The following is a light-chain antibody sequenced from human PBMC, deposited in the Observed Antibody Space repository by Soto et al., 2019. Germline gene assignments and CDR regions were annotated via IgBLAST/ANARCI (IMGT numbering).Light chain of an antibody. Sequence: QSVLTQPPSVSAAPGQKVTISCSGSSSNIGNNYVSWYQQLPETAPKLLIYDNNKRPLGIPDRFSGSKSGTSATLGITGLQTGDEADYYCGTWDSRLSAGRGVFETGTKVTVL. J-gene: IGLJ1*01. CDR1: SSNIGNNY. CDR2: DNN. CDR3: GTWDSRLSAGRGV. V-gene: IGLV1-51*01.